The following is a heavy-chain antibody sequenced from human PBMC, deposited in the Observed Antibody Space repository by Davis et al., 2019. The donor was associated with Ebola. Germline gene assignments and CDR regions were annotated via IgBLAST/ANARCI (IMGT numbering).Heavy chain of an antibody. CDR3: ARDPGYGYKNYAMDV. CDR1: GYTFTSYY. V-gene: IGHV1-2*06. Sequence: AASVKVSCKASGYTFTSYYIHWVRQAPGQGLEWMGRINPYDGDTNYAQKFQGRFTMTRDTSIGTAYMELSRLRSDDTALYYCARDPGYGYKNYAMDVWGKGTTVTVSS. J-gene: IGHJ6*03. CDR2: INPYDGDT. D-gene: IGHD5-18*01.